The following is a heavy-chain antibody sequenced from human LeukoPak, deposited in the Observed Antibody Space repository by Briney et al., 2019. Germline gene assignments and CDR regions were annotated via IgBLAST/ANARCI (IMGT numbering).Heavy chain of an antibody. CDR2: ISAYSGGT. CDR3: ARTKYSWGPDF. Sequence: GASVKVSCKASGYTFTNYAISWVRQAPGQGLEWMGWISAYSGGTNYAQRFQGRFTMTRDTSISTAYMDLSSLTSDDTAVYYCARTKYSWGPDFWGKGTLVTVSS. V-gene: IGHV1-18*01. D-gene: IGHD1-26*01. CDR1: GYTFTNYA. J-gene: IGHJ4*02.